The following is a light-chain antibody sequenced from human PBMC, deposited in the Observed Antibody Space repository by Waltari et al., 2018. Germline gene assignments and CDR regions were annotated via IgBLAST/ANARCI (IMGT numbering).Light chain of an antibody. CDR3: QSDDSSLGGSV. CDR2: GNT. CDR1: SPTTGAGYD. V-gene: IGLV1-40*01. J-gene: IGLJ2*01. Sequence: QSVLTQPASVSGAPGQRVTIPCTGRSPTTGAGYDVNWYQQLPGEAPKLLISGNTDRPAWVPDRVSGSQSGTSPSLAITGLRADDEADYYCQSDDSSLGGSVFGGGTKLTVL.